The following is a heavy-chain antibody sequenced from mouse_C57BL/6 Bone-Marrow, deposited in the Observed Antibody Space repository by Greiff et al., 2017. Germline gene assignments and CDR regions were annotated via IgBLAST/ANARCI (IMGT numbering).Heavy chain of an antibody. D-gene: IGHD1-1*01. V-gene: IGHV1-15*01. Sequence: VKLMESGAELVRPGASVTLSCKASGYTFTDYEMHWVKQTPVHGLEWIGAIDPETGGTAYNQKFKGKAILTADKSSSTAYMELRSLTSEDSAVYYWTRHGNAMDYWGQGTSVTASS. CDR3: TRHGNAMDY. CDR1: GYTFTDYE. J-gene: IGHJ4*01. CDR2: IDPETGGT.